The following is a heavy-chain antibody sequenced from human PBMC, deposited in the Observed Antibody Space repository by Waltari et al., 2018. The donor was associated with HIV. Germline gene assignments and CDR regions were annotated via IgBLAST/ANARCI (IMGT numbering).Heavy chain of an antibody. CDR1: GFTFSSYS. D-gene: IGHD3-3*01. CDR2: ISSSSSYI. J-gene: IGHJ4*02. V-gene: IGHV3-21*01. Sequence: EVQLVESGGGLVKPGGSLRLSCAASGFTFSSYSMNWVRQAPGKGLEWVSSISSSSSYIYYADSVKGRFTISRDNAKNSLYLQMNSLRAEDTAVYYCARAEIFGVVTPGYWGQGTLVTVSS. CDR3: ARAEIFGVVTPGY.